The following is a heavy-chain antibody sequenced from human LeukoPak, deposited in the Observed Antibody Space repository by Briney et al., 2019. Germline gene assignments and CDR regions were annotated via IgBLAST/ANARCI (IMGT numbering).Heavy chain of an antibody. Sequence: ASVTVSCTASGGTFSSYAISWVRQAPGQGLEWMGGIIPIFGTANYAQKFQGRVTITADESTSTAYMELSSLRSEDTAVYYCARGDHSGSYGFSWGQGTLVTVSS. J-gene: IGHJ4*02. CDR3: ARGDHSGSYGFS. CDR1: GGTFSSYA. V-gene: IGHV1-69*13. D-gene: IGHD6-19*01. CDR2: IIPIFGTA.